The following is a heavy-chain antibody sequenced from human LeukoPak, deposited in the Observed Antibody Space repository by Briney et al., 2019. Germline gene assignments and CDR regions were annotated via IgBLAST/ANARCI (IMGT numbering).Heavy chain of an antibody. CDR3: AKENYDILTGYYRGPFDY. CDR2: ISGSGGST. Sequence: PGGSLRLSCAASGFTFSSYAMSWVRQAPGKGLEWVSAISGSGGSTYYADSVKGRFTISRDNSKNTLYLQMNSLRAEDTAVYYCAKENYDILTGYYRGPFDYWGQGTLVTVSS. CDR1: GFTFSSYA. D-gene: IGHD3-9*01. J-gene: IGHJ4*02. V-gene: IGHV3-23*01.